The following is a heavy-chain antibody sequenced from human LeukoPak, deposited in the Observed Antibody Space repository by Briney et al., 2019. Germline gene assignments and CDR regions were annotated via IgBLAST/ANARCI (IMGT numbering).Heavy chain of an antibody. D-gene: IGHD2-21*02. V-gene: IGHV3-23*01. Sequence: SGGSLRLSCAASGLTFSSYAMTWVRQAPGKGLEWVSIISCSGDSALSADSMRGRFTISRDNSKNTLYLQMDTLRAEDTAVYYCAKALGANCGAGCSSRYFDCWGQGTLVAVSS. CDR1: GLTFSSYA. J-gene: IGHJ4*02. CDR2: ISCSGDSA. CDR3: AKALGANCGAGCSSRYFDC.